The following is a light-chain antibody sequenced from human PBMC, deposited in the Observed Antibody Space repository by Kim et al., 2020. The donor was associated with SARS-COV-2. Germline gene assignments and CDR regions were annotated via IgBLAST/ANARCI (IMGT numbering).Light chain of an antibody. CDR3: QQRSNWYT. CDR2: DAS. CDR1: QSVSSY. V-gene: IGKV3-11*01. J-gene: IGKJ2*01. Sequence: LSLSPGESAPLSCRASQSVSSYLAWYQQKPGQAPRLLIYDASNRATGIPARFSGSGSGTDFTLTISSLEPEDFAVYYCQQRSNWYTFGQGTKLEIK.